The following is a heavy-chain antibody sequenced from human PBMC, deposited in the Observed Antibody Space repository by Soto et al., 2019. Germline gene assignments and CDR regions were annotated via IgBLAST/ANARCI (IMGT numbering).Heavy chain of an antibody. CDR1: GFTFSSYG. V-gene: IGHV3-33*01. D-gene: IGHD6-19*01. J-gene: IGHJ4*02. CDR2: IWYDGSNK. Sequence: GGSLRLSCAASGFTFSSYGMHWVRQAPGKGLEWVAVIWYDGSNKYYADSVKGRFTISRDNSKNTLYLQMNSLRAEDTAVYYCARDSTSIAVAGTRGGIDYWGQGTLVTVSS. CDR3: ARDSTSIAVAGTRGGIDY.